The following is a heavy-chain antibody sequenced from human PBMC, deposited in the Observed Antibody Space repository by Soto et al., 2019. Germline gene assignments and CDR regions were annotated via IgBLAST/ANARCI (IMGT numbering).Heavy chain of an antibody. CDR3: ERHFDYTSSWYLSLVDY. D-gene: IGHD6-13*01. CDR1: GGSIIINSYY. V-gene: IGHV4-39*01. J-gene: IGHJ4*02. CDR2: ILHSGST. Sequence: QLQLQESGPGLVNPSETLSLACTVSGGSIIINSYYWGWIRQRPGKGLEWIGSILHSGSTYYNPSLKSRVNKSVDIAKNRFSLSLASLTAAETAVYYCERHFDYTSSWYLSLVDYWGQGTVVTVSS.